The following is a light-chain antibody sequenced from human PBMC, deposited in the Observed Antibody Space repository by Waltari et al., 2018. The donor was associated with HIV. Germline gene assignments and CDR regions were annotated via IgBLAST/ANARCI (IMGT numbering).Light chain of an antibody. CDR1: SSKIGSNY. Sequence: QSVLTQPPSASGTPGQRVTISCSGSSSKIGSNYVYWYQKLPGTAPKPLIYRTNQRPSGVPDRFSGSKSGTSASLAITGLRSEDEADYYCAAWDDGLSGPVFGGGTKLTVL. CDR3: AAWDDGLSGPV. J-gene: IGLJ3*02. V-gene: IGLV1-47*01. CDR2: RTN.